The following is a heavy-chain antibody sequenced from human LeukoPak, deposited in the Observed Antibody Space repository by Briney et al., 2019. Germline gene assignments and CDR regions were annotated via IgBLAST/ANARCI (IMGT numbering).Heavy chain of an antibody. CDR1: GFTFSNYA. J-gene: IGHJ3*01. CDR3: GRDPNGDYIGAFDF. V-gene: IGHV3-23*01. Sequence: GGSLRLSCAASGFTFSNYAMTWVRLAPGKGLEWVSSRGSGGGTSYADSVKGRFTMYRDNSRDTLYLQMNNLRAEDTAAYYCGRDPNGDYIGAFDFWGQGTLVTVSS. CDR2: RGSGGGT. D-gene: IGHD4-17*01.